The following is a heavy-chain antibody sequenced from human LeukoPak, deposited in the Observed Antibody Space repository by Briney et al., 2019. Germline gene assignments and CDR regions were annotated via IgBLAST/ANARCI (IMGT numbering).Heavy chain of an antibody. CDR3: ARDRPSVAGTGSDAFDI. D-gene: IGHD1-1*01. V-gene: IGHV3-74*01. CDR1: GFTFSSYW. J-gene: IGHJ3*02. Sequence: GGSLRLSCAASGFTFSSYWMHWVRQAPGKGLVWVSRINSDGSSTSYADSVKGRFTISRDNAKNTLYLPMNSLRAEDTAVYYCARDRPSVAGTGSDAFDIWGQGTMVTVSS. CDR2: INSDGSST.